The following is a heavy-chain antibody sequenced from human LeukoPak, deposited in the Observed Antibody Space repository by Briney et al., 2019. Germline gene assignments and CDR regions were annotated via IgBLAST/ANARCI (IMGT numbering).Heavy chain of an antibody. D-gene: IGHD2-21*02. J-gene: IGHJ4*02. CDR3: ARGTATSSQPFDY. CDR2: IQSGGST. Sequence: WGSLTLSCAASGFTVSSNFMTWVCQAPGKGLEWVSVIQSGGSTYYADSVKGRFTNSRDSSKNTVFLQMNSLTAEDTAVYYCARGTATSSQPFDYWGQATLLTVSS. V-gene: IGHV3-66*01. CDR1: GFTVSSNF.